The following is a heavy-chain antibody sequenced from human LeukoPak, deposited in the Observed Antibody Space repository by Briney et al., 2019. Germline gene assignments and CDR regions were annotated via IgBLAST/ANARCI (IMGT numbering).Heavy chain of an antibody. CDR1: GLTFSNYV. Sequence: GGSLRLSCAASGLTFSNYVMSWVRQAPGKGLEWVSAITGSSDSTYYADSVKGRFTISRDNSMNTLYLQMNSLRAEDTAVYYCAKGSAAARPYYFDYWGQGSLVTVSS. CDR2: ITGSSDST. D-gene: IGHD6-6*01. J-gene: IGHJ4*02. V-gene: IGHV3-23*01. CDR3: AKGSAAARPYYFDY.